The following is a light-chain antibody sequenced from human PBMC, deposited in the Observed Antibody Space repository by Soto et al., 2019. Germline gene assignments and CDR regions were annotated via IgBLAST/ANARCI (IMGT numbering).Light chain of an antibody. CDR2: NVD. Sequence: QSALTQPASVSASPGQSITISCTGTSSDVGGHNYVSWYQQHPGKAPKLMIYNVDYRPSGVSNRFAGSKSGNTAPLTTSGLQADDDEYYYCSSYADSRTEVFGGGTQLTVL. J-gene: IGLJ2*01. CDR1: SSDVGGHNY. V-gene: IGLV2-14*03. CDR3: SSYADSRTEV.